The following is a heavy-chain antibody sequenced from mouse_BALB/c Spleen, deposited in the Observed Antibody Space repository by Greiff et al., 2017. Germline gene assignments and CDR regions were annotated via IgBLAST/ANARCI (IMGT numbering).Heavy chain of an antibody. CDR2: ISYSGST. CDR3: ARFDGNSYYYAMDY. J-gene: IGHJ4*01. D-gene: IGHD2-1*01. CDR1: GDSITSGY. V-gene: IGHV3-8*02. Sequence: EVQVVESGPSLVKPSQTLSLTCSVTGDSITSGYWNWIRKFPGNKLEYMGYISYSGSTYYNPSLKSRISITRDTSKNQYYLQLNSVTTEDTATYYCARFDGNSYYYAMDYWGQGTSVTVSS.